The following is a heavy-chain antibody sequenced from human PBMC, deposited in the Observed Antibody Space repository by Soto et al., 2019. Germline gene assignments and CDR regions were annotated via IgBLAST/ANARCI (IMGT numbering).Heavy chain of an antibody. J-gene: IGHJ4*02. Sequence: QAQLVESGGGVVQPGRSLRLSCAASGFAFSSYGMHWVRQAPGTGLEWVAVISYDGSLQHYADSVNGRFTISRDNSKNMVLLQMSSLRAEDTAVYYCVSDRGYGHASVPYSWGQGTLVSVSS. CDR3: VSDRGYGHASVPYS. CDR2: ISYDGSLQ. D-gene: IGHD5-18*01. V-gene: IGHV3-30*03. CDR1: GFAFSSYG.